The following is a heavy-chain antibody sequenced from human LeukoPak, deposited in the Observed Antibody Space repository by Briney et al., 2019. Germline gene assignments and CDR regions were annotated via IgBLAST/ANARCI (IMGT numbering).Heavy chain of an antibody. J-gene: IGHJ4*02. D-gene: IGHD3-10*01. CDR3: AREGHHYGSGSPDY. CDR2: IYYSGST. V-gene: IGHV4-31*01. Sequence: PSETLSLTCTVSGGSISSGGYYCSWIRQHPGKGLEWIGYIYYSGSTYYNPSLKSQVTISVDTSKNQFSLKLSSVTAADTAVYYCAREGHHYGSGSPDYWGQGTLVTVSS. CDR1: GGSISSGGYY.